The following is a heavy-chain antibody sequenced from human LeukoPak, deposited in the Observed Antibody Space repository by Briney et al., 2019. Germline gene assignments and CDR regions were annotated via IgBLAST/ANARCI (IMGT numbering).Heavy chain of an antibody. D-gene: IGHD1-26*01. CDR2: IYPGDSDT. V-gene: IGHV5-51*01. J-gene: IGHJ4*02. CDR1: GSRFTSYW. Sequence: GESLKISCKGSGSRFTSYWIGWVRQLPGKGLEWRGIIYPGDSDTRYSPSFQGQVTISADKSISTAYLQWSSLKASDTAMYYCARVEVGATNTFDYWGQGTLVTVSS. CDR3: ARVEVGATNTFDY.